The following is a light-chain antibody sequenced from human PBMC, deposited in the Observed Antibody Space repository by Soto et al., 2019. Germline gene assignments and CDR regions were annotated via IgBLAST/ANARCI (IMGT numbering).Light chain of an antibody. V-gene: IGLV1-44*01. J-gene: IGLJ2*01. Sequence: QSVLTQPPSASGTPGQRVTISCSGSSSNIGSNTVNWYQQLPGAAAKLLVHSDNQRPSGVPDRFSGSRSGTSASLAISGLQSEDEADYYCATWDDSLNVYVLFGGGTKLTVL. CDR3: ATWDDSLNVYVL. CDR2: SDN. CDR1: SSNIGSNT.